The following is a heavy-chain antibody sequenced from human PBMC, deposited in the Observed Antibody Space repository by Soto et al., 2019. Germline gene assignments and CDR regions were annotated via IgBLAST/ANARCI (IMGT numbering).Heavy chain of an antibody. V-gene: IGHV3-74*01. Sequence: DVQLVESGGGLIQPGGSLRLSCAASGPPFSSFWMHWVRQAPGKGLVWVARISRDGTTTTYADAVKGRFSISRDNAKNTQFLLMTNVTTDDTAVYYCVRGVGASSGAFDVWGQGTMVTVSS. CDR1: GPPFSSFW. D-gene: IGHD1-26*01. CDR3: VRGVGASSGAFDV. CDR2: ISRDGTTT. J-gene: IGHJ3*01.